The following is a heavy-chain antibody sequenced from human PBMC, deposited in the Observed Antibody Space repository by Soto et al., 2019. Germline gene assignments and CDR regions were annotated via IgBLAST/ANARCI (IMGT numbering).Heavy chain of an antibody. V-gene: IGHV1-69*08. J-gene: IGHJ2*01. CDR3: ARPDFGDYWYFDL. CDR1: GGTFSSHT. Sequence: QDQLVQSGAEVKKPGSSVKVSCKASGGTFSSHTFSWVRQAPGQGLEWMGRIIPALGTATYAQMFQGRVTITADESATTVYMELTSLRSEETAVYYCARPDFGDYWYFDLWGRGTLVTVSS. D-gene: IGHD4-17*01. CDR2: IIPALGTA.